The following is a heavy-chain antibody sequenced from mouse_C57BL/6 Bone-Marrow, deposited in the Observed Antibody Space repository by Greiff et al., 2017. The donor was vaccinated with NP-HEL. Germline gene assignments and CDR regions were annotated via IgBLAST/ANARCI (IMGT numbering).Heavy chain of an antibody. CDR3: ARSEDYDYPWFAY. D-gene: IGHD2-4*01. Sequence: VQLQQSGAELVRPGTSVKVSCKASGYAFTNYLIEWVKQRPGQGLEWIGVINPGSGGTNYNEKFKGKATLTADKSSSTAYMQLSSLTSEDSAVYFCARSEDYDYPWFAYWGQGTLVTVSA. CDR1: GYAFTNYL. CDR2: INPGSGGT. J-gene: IGHJ3*01. V-gene: IGHV1-54*01.